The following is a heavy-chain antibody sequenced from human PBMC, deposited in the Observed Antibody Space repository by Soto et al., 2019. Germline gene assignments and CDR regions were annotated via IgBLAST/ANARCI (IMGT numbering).Heavy chain of an antibody. CDR3: ARSGCSGGSCYYYYYMDV. D-gene: IGHD2-15*01. Sequence: GGSLRLSCAASGFTFSSYDMHWVRQATGKGLEWDSAIGTAGDTYYPGSVKGRFTISRENAKNSLYLQMNSLRAGDTAVYYCARSGCSGGSCYYYYYMDVWGKGTTVTVSS. CDR1: GFTFSSYD. V-gene: IGHV3-13*01. J-gene: IGHJ6*03. CDR2: IGTAGDT.